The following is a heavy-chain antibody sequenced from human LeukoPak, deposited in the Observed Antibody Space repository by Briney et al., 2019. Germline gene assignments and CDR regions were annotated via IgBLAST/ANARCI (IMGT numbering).Heavy chain of an antibody. CDR1: GYTFTSYG. D-gene: IGHD3-22*01. Sequence: GESLKISCKASGYTFTSYGISWVRQAPGQGLEWMGWISAYNGNTNYAQKLQGRVTMTTDTSTSTAYMELRSLRSDDTAVYYCARGYYDSSGYNAEYFQHWGQGTLVTVSS. V-gene: IGHV1-18*01. J-gene: IGHJ1*01. CDR3: ARGYYDSSGYNAEYFQH. CDR2: ISAYNGNT.